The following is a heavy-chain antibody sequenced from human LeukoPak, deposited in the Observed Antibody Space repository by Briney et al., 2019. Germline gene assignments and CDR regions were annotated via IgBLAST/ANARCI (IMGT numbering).Heavy chain of an antibody. V-gene: IGHV3-7*03. Sequence: PGGSLRLSCEASGFLFSNSWMSWVRQAPGKGLEWVANINQDGSERNYVDSVKGRLTISRDDAKELLYLQMNGLRAEDTAVYFCVRDRGYSTFDYWGQGTLVTVSS. J-gene: IGHJ4*02. CDR1: GFLFSNSW. D-gene: IGHD4-23*01. CDR3: VRDRGYSTFDY. CDR2: INQDGSER.